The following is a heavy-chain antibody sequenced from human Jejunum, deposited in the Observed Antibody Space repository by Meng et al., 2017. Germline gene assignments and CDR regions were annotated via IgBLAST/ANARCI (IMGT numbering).Heavy chain of an antibody. CDR2: INTDGIHT. V-gene: IGHV3-74*01. Sequence: GESLKTSCAASGFTFSGYWMHWVRQAPGTGLVWVAFINTDGIHTSYADSVRRRFTISRDNAKNTVYLRMNSLTAEDTAVYFCARHPGGNPPSLDYWGQGARVTVSS. D-gene: IGHD4-23*01. CDR3: ARHPGGNPPSLDY. CDR1: GFTFSGYW. J-gene: IGHJ4*02.